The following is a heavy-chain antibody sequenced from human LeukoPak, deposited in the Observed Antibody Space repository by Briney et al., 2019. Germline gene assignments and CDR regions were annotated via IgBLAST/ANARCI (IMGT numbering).Heavy chain of an antibody. Sequence: KPLETLSLTCSVSGGSIGSSSYYWGWIRQPPGKGLEWIESIYYSGSTYYNPSLKSRLTIAADTSKNQFSLRLSSVTAADTAVYYCARTAGYCSGGTCVDSWGQGTLITVSS. J-gene: IGHJ4*02. CDR3: ARTAGYCSGGTCVDS. D-gene: IGHD2-15*01. CDR1: GGSIGSSSYY. V-gene: IGHV4-39*01. CDR2: IYYSGST.